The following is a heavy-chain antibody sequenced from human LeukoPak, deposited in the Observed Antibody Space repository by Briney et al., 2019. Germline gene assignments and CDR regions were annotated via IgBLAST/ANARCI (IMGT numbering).Heavy chain of an antibody. CDR3: ARLPLGAIEAFDI. J-gene: IGHJ3*02. CDR2: IYYSGST. Sequence: PSETLSLTCTVSGGSISSYYWSWIRQPPGKGLEWIGYIYYSGSTNYNPSLKSRVTIPVDTSKNQFSLKLSSVTAADTAVYYCARLPLGAIEAFDIWGQGTMFTVSS. V-gene: IGHV4-59*08. D-gene: IGHD1-26*01. CDR1: GGSISSYY.